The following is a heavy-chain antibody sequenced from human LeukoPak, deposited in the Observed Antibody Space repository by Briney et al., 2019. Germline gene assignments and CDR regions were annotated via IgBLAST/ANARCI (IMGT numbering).Heavy chain of an antibody. CDR1: GFTFSNYR. J-gene: IGHJ4*02. CDR2: ISSSSRTI. V-gene: IGHV3-48*01. D-gene: IGHD1-7*01. CDR3: ASSSRELRGYAPWELMPPFDY. Sequence: VGSLRLSCAASGFTFSNYRMNWVRQAPGKGLEWISYISSSSRTIYYADSVKGRLTISRDNAKNSLYLQMNSLRAEDTAVYYCASSSRELRGYAPWELMPPFDYWGQGTLVTVSS.